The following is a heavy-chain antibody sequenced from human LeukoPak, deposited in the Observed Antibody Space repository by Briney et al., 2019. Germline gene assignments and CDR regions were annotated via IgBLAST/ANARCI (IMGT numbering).Heavy chain of an antibody. CDR2: IYYSGST. D-gene: IGHD2-15*01. J-gene: IGHJ4*02. V-gene: IGHV4-39*07. CDR3: ARDVVVVAVHFDY. Sequence: PSETLSLTCTVSGGSISSSSYYWGWIRQPSGKGLEWIGSIYYSGSTYYNPSLKSRVTISVDTSKNQFSLKLSSVTAADTAVYYCARDVVVVAVHFDYWGQGTLVTVSS. CDR1: GGSISSSSYY.